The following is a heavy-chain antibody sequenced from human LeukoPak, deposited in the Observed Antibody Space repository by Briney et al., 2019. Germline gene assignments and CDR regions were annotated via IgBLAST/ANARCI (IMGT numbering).Heavy chain of an antibody. J-gene: IGHJ4*02. CDR2: ISYDGSNK. CDR1: GFTFSSYG. D-gene: IGHD6-19*01. V-gene: IGHV3-30*03. Sequence: PGRSLRLSCAASGFTFSSYGMHWVRQAPGKGLEWVAVISYDGSNKYYADSVKGRFTISRDNAKNSLYLQMNSLRAEDTAVYYCAREFGWSFDYWGQGTLVTVSS. CDR3: AREFGWSFDY.